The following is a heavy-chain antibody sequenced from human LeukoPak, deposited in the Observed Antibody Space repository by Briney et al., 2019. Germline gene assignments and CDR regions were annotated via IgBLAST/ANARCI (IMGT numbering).Heavy chain of an antibody. CDR2: IIPIFGTA. CDR1: GGTFISYA. V-gene: IGHV1-69*05. Sequence: ASLKVSCKASGGTFISYAISWVRQAPGQGLEWMGGIIPIFGTANYAQKFKGRVTITTDESTSTAYMELSSLRSEDTAVYYCARGNWNPFYYMDVWGKGTTVTVSS. J-gene: IGHJ6*03. CDR3: ARGNWNPFYYMDV. D-gene: IGHD1-1*01.